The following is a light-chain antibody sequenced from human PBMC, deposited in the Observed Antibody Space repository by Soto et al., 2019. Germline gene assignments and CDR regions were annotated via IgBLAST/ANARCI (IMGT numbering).Light chain of an antibody. CDR1: QIVTDRY. CDR2: GAS. CDR3: HQYGSSPDT. Sequence: EVVLTQSPGTLSLSPGERATLSCRASQIVTDRYLAWYQQKPGQAPRLLIHGASSRPVGIPARFSGSGSGTDFTLTISRLEPEDFAVYYCHQYGSSPDTFGQGTKVEIK. V-gene: IGKV3-20*01. J-gene: IGKJ2*01.